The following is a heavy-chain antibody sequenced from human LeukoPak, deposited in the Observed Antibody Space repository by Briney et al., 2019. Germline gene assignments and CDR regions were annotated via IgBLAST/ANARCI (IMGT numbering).Heavy chain of an antibody. J-gene: IGHJ4*02. CDR3: AREPLSGSYQYYFDY. V-gene: IGHV1-69*01. D-gene: IGHD1-26*01. Sequence: SVKVSCKASGGTFSSYAISWVRQAPGQGLEWMGGMIPIFGTANYAQKFQGRVTITADESTSTAYMELSSLRSEDTAVYYCAREPLSGSYQYYFDYWGQGTLVTVSS. CDR2: MIPIFGTA. CDR1: GGTFSSYA.